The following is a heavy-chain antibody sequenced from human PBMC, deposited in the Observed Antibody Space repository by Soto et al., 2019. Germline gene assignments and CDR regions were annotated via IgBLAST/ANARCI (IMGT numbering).Heavy chain of an antibody. D-gene: IGHD6-6*01. CDR2: ISAYNGNT. V-gene: IGHV1-18*01. CDR1: GYTFTSYG. CDR3: ARYSSSSEDYYYSYYMDV. Sequence: ASVKVSCKASGYTFTSYGISWVRQAPGQGLEWMGWISAYNGNTNYAQKLQGRVTMTTDTSTSTAYMELRSLRSDDTAVYYCARYSSSSEDYYYSYYMDVWGKVTTVTVSS. J-gene: IGHJ6*03.